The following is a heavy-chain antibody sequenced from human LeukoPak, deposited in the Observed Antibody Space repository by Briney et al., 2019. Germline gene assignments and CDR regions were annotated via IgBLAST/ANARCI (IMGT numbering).Heavy chain of an antibody. D-gene: IGHD1-7*01. V-gene: IGHV3-30*03. CDR3: AASGTTSLFDY. CDR2: ISYDGSNK. Sequence: GGSLRLSCAASGFTFSSYGMHWVRQAPGKGLEWVAVISYDGSNKYYADSVKGRSTISRDNSKNTLYLQMNSLRAEDTAVYYCAASGTTSLFDYWGQGTLVTVSS. J-gene: IGHJ4*02. CDR1: GFTFSSYG.